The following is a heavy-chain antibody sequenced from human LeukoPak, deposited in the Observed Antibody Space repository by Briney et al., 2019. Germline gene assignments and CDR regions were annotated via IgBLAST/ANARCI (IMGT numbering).Heavy chain of an antibody. CDR3: TRLMGGYSYASDDAFDI. Sequence: ASVKVSCKASGYTFTSYGISWVRQAPGQGLEWMGLISAYNGNTNYAQKLRGRVTMTTDTSTSTAYMKLRSLRSDDTAVYYCTRLMGGYSYASDDAFDIWGQGKMVTVSS. CDR2: ISAYNGNT. J-gene: IGHJ3*02. D-gene: IGHD5-18*01. V-gene: IGHV1-18*01. CDR1: GYTFTSYG.